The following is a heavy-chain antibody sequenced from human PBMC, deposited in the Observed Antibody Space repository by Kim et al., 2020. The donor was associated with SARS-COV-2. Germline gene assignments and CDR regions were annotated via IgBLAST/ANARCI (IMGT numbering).Heavy chain of an antibody. Sequence: GGSLRLSCAASGFTFSSYEMNWVRQAPGKGLEWVSYISSSGSTIYYADSVKGRFTISRDNAKNSLYLQMNSLRAEDTAVYYCAREGGSSGRLLGYYGMDVWGQGTTVTVSS. J-gene: IGHJ6*02. CDR1: GFTFSSYE. V-gene: IGHV3-48*03. CDR2: ISSSGSTI. CDR3: AREGGSSGRLLGYYGMDV. D-gene: IGHD6-6*01.